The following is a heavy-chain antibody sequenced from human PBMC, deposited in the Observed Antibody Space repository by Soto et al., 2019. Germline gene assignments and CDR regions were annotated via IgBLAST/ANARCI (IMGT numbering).Heavy chain of an antibody. CDR1: GGLFSSYP. CDR2: IIPVFQTA. J-gene: IGHJ4*02. D-gene: IGHD3-22*01. V-gene: IGHV1-69*01. Sequence: QEQLVQSGAEVKKPGSSVKVSCKASGGLFSSYPISWMRQVPGQRLEWMGGIIPVFQTAYYTQRFQGRVTITADESTNTAYMELSSLRSEDTAIYYCARGGSGYTWFNEFWGQGTLVTVSS. CDR3: ARGGSGYTWFNEF.